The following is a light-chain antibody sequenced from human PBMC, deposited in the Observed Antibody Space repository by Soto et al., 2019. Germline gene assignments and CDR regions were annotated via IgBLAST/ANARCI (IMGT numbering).Light chain of an antibody. Sequence: DIQMTQSPFSLSVSVGDTVTLTCRASQDISNYLNWLQQKPGKAPKLLIYAASTLQTGVPSRFSGSESGTDFTLTISSLQPEDFAIYFCLRSYTFPFTFG. CDR2: AAS. J-gene: IGKJ5*01. CDR1: QDISNY. CDR3: LRSYTFPFT. V-gene: IGKV1-39*01.